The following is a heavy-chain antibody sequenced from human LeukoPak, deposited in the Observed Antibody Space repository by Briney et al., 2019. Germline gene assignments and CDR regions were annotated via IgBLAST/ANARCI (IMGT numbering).Heavy chain of an antibody. V-gene: IGHV3-23*01. CDR1: GFTFSSYA. J-gene: IGHJ4*02. CDR3: TKEKSSTTVTYYFDY. Sequence: GGSLRLSGAASGFTFSSYAMSWVRQAPGQGLEWVSAISGSGGSTYYADSVKGRFTISRDNSKNTLYLQMNSLRADDTAVYYCTKEKSSTTVTYYFDYWGQGTLVTVSS. D-gene: IGHD4-11*01. CDR2: ISGSGGST.